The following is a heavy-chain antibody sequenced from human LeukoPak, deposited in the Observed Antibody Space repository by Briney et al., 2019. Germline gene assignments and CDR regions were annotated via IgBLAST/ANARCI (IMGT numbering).Heavy chain of an antibody. CDR2: IYYSGST. CDR3: AKSTRTVTYYFDS. Sequence: LETLSFTCTVSGGSISSFYWSWIRQPPGKGLESIGYIYYSGSTSYNPSLKSRVTLSVDTSKHQISLKLSSVTAADTAVYYCAKSTRTVTYYFDSWGQGTLVTVSS. V-gene: IGHV4-59*03. D-gene: IGHD1-14*01. CDR1: GGSISSFY. J-gene: IGHJ4*02.